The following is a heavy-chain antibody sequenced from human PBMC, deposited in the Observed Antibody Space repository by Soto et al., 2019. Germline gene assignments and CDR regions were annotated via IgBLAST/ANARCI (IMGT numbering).Heavy chain of an antibody. D-gene: IGHD1-26*01. CDR1: GLTFSDAW. V-gene: IGHV3-15*01. J-gene: IGHJ4*02. CDR2: IKSKADGGTA. Sequence: EVQLVESGGGLVKPGGSLRLSCAASGLTFSDAWMSWVRQAPGKGLEWVGRIKSKADGGTADYAAPVKGRFTMSRDDSINTLYLQMDSLKSEDTAIYYCASCLRWETPGGDYWGQGTLVTVSS. CDR3: ASCLRWETPGGDY.